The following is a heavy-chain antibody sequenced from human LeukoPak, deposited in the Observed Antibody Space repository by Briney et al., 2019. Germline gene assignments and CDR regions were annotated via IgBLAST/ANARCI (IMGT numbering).Heavy chain of an antibody. D-gene: IGHD6-13*01. CDR2: ISSSGSTI. J-gene: IGHJ4*02. CDR3: AKAYTSIAAAGDLLFDY. Sequence: PGGSLRLSCAASGFTFSDYYMSWIRQAPGKGLEWVSYISSSGSTIYYADSVKGRFTISRDNAKNSLYLQMNSLRAEDTALYYCAKAYTSIAAAGDLLFDYWGQGTLVTVSS. CDR1: GFTFSDYY. V-gene: IGHV3-11*01.